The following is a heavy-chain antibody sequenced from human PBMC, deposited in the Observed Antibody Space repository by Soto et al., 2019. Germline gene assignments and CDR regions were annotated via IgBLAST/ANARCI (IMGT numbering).Heavy chain of an antibody. J-gene: IGHJ4*02. CDR3: ARGGHGGNSLSVDY. D-gene: IGHD2-21*02. V-gene: IGHV4-31*03. CDR2: TDYSGST. Sequence: QLQLQESGPGLVKPSQTLSLTCTVSGGSISSGGYYWSWLRQHPGKGLEWIGYTDYSGSTYYHPSLKSRVTISVDTSKNQFSLKLSSVTAADTAVYYCARGGHGGNSLSVDYWGQGTLVTVSS. CDR1: GGSISSGGYY.